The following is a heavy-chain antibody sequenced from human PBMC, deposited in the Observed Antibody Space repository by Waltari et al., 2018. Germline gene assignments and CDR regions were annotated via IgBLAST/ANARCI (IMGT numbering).Heavy chain of an antibody. Sequence: QLQLQESGPGLVKPSDTLSLTCPVSGASVSSRIHYWGWFRQSPGKGLEWIGSITHSGSSYYNPSLRSRVTLLVDTSKNQFSLRVNSVTAADMALYYCARHMTTVTTSSFDYWGQGALVTVSS. CDR1: GASVSSRIHY. D-gene: IGHD4-17*01. CDR3: ARHMTTVTTSSFDY. V-gene: IGHV4-39*07. CDR2: ITHSGSS. J-gene: IGHJ4*02.